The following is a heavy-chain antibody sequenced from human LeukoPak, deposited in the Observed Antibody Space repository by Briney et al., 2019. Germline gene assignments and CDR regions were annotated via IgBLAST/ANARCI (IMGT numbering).Heavy chain of an antibody. CDR3: ARVGIVVVPAASYDAFDI. CDR2: TYYSGST. CDR1: GGSISSSSYY. V-gene: IGHV4-39*07. J-gene: IGHJ3*02. Sequence: PSETLSLTCTVSGGSISSSSYYWGWIRQPPGKGLEWIGRTYYSGSTYYNPSLKSRVTISVDTSKNQFSLKLSSVTAADTAVYYCARVGIVVVPAASYDAFDIWGQGTMVTVSS. D-gene: IGHD2-2*03.